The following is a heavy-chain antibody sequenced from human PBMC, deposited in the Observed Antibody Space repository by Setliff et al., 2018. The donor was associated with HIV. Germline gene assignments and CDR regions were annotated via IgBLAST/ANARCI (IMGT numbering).Heavy chain of an antibody. CDR1: GFIFNDFW. V-gene: IGHV3-74*01. J-gene: IGHJ4*02. D-gene: IGHD2-15*01. Sequence: GGSLRLSCVASGFIFNDFWMHWVRQRPGQGPMWISHVINDGSDASYAESVKGRFTVSRDNARNTVFLQMNSLRVEDTALYYCARGVPGICSGGTCYLEYWGQGALVTVSS. CDR3: ARGVPGICSGGTCYLEY. CDR2: VINDGSDA.